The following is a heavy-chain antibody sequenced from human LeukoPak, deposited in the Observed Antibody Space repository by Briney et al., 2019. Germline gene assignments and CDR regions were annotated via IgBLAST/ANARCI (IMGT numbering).Heavy chain of an antibody. CDR2: IWYDGHSK. V-gene: IGHV3-33*01. CDR1: GFTFSSYG. D-gene: IGHD5-18*01. J-gene: IGHJ4*02. Sequence: QPGGSLRLSCAASGFTFSSYGMHWVRQAPGEGLEWVAVIWYDGHSKYYADSVKGRFTVSRDNSKSTLYLQMNSLRAEDTAVYYCARSVDTAMVMNYWGQGTLVTVSS. CDR3: ARSVDTAMVMNY.